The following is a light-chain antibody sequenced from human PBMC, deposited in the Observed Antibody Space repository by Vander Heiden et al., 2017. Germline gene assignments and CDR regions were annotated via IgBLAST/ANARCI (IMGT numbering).Light chain of an antibody. CDR2: GVS. V-gene: IGKV3-20*01. CDR3: QHYGTSPS. Sequence: EIVLTQSPGTLSLSPGERATLSCRASQSVSNRYLAWHQQKPGQAPRLLIYGVSSRATGIPDRFSGSGSGTDFTLTISRLETEDFAVYYCQHYGTSPSFGGGTKVEIK. CDR1: QSVSNRY. J-gene: IGKJ4*01.